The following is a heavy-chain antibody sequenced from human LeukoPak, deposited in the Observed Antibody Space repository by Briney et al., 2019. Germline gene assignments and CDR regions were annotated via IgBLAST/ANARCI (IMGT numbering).Heavy chain of an antibody. CDR2: IKPDGTET. J-gene: IGHJ4*02. CDR1: GFTFSSYS. CDR3: ARDDGLRTVDY. Sequence: GGSLRLSCAASGFTFSSYSMNWVRQAPGKGLEWVANIKPDGTETYYVDSVKGRFTISRDNGKSSLFLQMNSLRAEDTALYYCARDDGLRTVDYWGQGTLVTVSS. V-gene: IGHV3-7*01. D-gene: IGHD3-10*01.